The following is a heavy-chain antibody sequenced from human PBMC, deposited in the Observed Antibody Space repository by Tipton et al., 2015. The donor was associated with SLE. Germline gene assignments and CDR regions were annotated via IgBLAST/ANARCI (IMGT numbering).Heavy chain of an antibody. CDR2: TSKSGST. V-gene: IGHV4-31*03. CDR3: ARGGVGGYDYFDF. D-gene: IGHD5-12*01. CDR1: GGSMSYHY. Sequence: TLSLTCSVSGGSMSYHYWTWIRQHPGKGLEWIGYTSKSGSTYYTPSLKSRVTISVDTSKNQFSLKLTSVTAADTAVYYCARGGVGGYDYFDFWGQGTLVTVSS. J-gene: IGHJ4*02.